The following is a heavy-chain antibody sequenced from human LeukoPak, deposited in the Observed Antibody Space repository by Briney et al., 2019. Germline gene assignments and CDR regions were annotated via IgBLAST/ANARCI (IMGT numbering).Heavy chain of an antibody. D-gene: IGHD6-19*01. CDR2: INHSGST. Sequence: PSETLSLTCAVYGGSFSGYYWSWIRQPPGKGLEWIGEINHSGSTNYNPSLKSRVTISVDTSKNQFSLKLSSVTAADTAAYYCARSVGWYRDHWYFDLWGRGTLVTVSS. CDR1: GGSFSGYY. CDR3: ARSVGWYRDHWYFDL. J-gene: IGHJ2*01. V-gene: IGHV4-34*01.